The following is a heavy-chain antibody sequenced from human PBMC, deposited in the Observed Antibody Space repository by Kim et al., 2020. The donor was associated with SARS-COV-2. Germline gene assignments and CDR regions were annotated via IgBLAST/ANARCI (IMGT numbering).Heavy chain of an antibody. Sequence: YIYYADSVKGRFTISRDNAKNALYLQMNSLRAEDTAVYYCARDIENLPDYWGQGTLVTVSS. V-gene: IGHV3-21*01. J-gene: IGHJ4*02. D-gene: IGHD3-16*02. CDR2: YI. CDR3: ARDIENLPDY.